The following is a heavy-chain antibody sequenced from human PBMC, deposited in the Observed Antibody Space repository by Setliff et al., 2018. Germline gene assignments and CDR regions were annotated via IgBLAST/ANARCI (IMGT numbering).Heavy chain of an antibody. J-gene: IGHJ4*02. D-gene: IGHD3-3*01. CDR3: ARDRPGPYYNFWSGQIDY. Sequence: GGSLRLSCAASGFTFRSYAMHWVRQAPGKGLECVAVISYDGVNKYYADSVKGRFTISRDNSKNTLYLQMTSLRAEDTAVYYCARDRPGPYYNFWSGQIDYWGQGTLVTVSS. V-gene: IGHV3-30*01. CDR2: ISYDGVNK. CDR1: GFTFRSYA.